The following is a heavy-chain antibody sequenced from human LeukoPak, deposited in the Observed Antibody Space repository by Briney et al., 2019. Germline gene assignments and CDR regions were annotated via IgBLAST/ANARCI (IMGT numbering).Heavy chain of an antibody. D-gene: IGHD3-22*01. V-gene: IGHV3-48*03. J-gene: IGHJ4*02. Sequence: GGSLRLSCVASGFTFSSYEMNWVRQAPGKGLEWLSYIGSSDSTTHYADSVKGRFTISRDNAKNSLYLQMNSLRVEDTAIYYCTRSGYRHPYHFDSWGQGTLVTVSS. CDR2: IGSSDSTT. CDR1: GFTFSSYE. CDR3: TRSGYRHPYHFDS.